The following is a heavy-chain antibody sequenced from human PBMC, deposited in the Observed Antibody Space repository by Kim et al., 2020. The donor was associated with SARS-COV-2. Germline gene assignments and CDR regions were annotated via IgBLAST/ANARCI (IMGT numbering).Heavy chain of an antibody. J-gene: IGHJ4*02. D-gene: IGHD2-15*01. CDR3: AKASCSGGSCYLTLWDY. V-gene: IGHV3-23*01. Sequence: VKGRFTISRDNSKNTLYLQMNSLRAEDTAVYYCAKASCSGGSCYLTLWDYWGQGTLVTVSS.